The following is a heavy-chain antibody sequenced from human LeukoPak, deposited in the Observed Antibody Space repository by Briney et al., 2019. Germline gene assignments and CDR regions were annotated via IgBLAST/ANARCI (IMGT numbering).Heavy chain of an antibody. CDR1: GYTFTSYG. J-gene: IGHJ1*01. CDR3: ARAAAAGTIITEYFQH. Sequence: ASVKVSCKASGYTFTSYGISWVRHAPGQGREWMGWISAYNGNTNYAQKLQGRVTMTTDTSTSTAYMELRSLRSDDTAVYYCARAAAAGTIITEYFQHWGQGTLVTVSS. CDR2: ISAYNGNT. V-gene: IGHV1-18*01. D-gene: IGHD6-13*01.